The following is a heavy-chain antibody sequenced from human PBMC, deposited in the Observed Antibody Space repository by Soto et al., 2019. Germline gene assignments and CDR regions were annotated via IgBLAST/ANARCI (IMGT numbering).Heavy chain of an antibody. J-gene: IGHJ5*02. D-gene: IGHD3-3*01. V-gene: IGHV4-34*01. CDR1: GGSFSGYY. CDR2: INHSGST. Sequence: SETLSLTCAVYGGSFSGYYWSWIRQPPGKGLEWIGEINHSGSTNYNPSLKSRVTISVDTSKNQFSLKLSSVTAADTAVYYCARGGYYDFWNGYYVWWFDPWGQGTLVTVSS. CDR3: ARGGYYDFWNGYYVWWFDP.